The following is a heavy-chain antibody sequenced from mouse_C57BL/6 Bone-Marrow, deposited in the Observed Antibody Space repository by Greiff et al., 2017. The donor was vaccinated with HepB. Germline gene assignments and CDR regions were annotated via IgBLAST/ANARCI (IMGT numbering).Heavy chain of an antibody. Sequence: EVHVVESGGGLVKPGGSLKLSCAASGFTFSDYGMHWVRQAPEKGLEWVAYISSGSSTTYYADTVKGRVTISRDKAKNTLFLQMTSLRSEDAAMYYCARATAQAAWFAYWGQGTLVTVSA. CDR2: ISSGSSTT. D-gene: IGHD3-2*02. CDR1: GFTFSDYG. V-gene: IGHV5-17*01. CDR3: ARATAQAAWFAY. J-gene: IGHJ3*01.